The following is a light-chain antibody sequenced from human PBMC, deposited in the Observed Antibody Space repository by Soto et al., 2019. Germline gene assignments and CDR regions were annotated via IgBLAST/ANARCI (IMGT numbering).Light chain of an antibody. Sequence: EIVLTQSPATLSLSPGERATLSCRASQSVSSYLAWYQQKPGQAPRLLIYDASNRATGIPSRFSGSGSGTDFLLTISSLEPEASAVYYCQHGRSWPLTCGGGTKVEIK. J-gene: IGKJ4*02. CDR3: QHGRSWPLT. CDR2: DAS. V-gene: IGKV3-11*01. CDR1: QSVSSY.